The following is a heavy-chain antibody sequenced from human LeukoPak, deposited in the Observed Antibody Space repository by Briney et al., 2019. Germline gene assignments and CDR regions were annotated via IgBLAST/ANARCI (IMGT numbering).Heavy chain of an antibody. CDR1: GFTFNNYG. J-gene: IGHJ4*02. CDR3: ARDYGDRCFDY. Sequence: GGSLRLSCAASGFTFNNYGMNWVRQAPGKGLEWVSSIRSSSTYIFYGDSVKGRFTISRDNAKNSLYLQMNSLRAEDTAVYYCARDYGDRCFDYWGQGTLVTVSS. CDR2: IRSSSTYI. V-gene: IGHV3-21*01. D-gene: IGHD4-17*01.